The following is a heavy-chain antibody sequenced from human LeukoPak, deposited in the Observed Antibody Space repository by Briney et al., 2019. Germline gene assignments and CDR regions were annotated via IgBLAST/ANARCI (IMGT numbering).Heavy chain of an antibody. CDR1: GFTFSSYW. J-gene: IGHJ4*02. CDR2: INTDGSST. Sequence: GGSLRLSCAASGFTFSSYWMHWVRQAPGKGLVWVSRINTDGSSTIYADSVKGRFTISRDNAKNSLYLQMNSLRAEDTAVYYCARGRSSSGSMNEYWGQGTLVTVSS. CDR3: ARGRSSSGSMNEY. D-gene: IGHD3-10*01. V-gene: IGHV3-74*01.